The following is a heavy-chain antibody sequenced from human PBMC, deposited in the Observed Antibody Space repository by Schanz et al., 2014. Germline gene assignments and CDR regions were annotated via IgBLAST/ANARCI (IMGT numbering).Heavy chain of an antibody. Sequence: DVHLLESGGGLVQPGGSLRLSCEASGFSFGNYGMSWVRQAPGKGPEWVSAISGSGGSTYYADSVKGRFTMSRDNSKNTVHLQMSSLRVEDTAVYYCARVDSSGYFFDNWGQGTRVTVSS. CDR3: ARVDSSGYFFDN. CDR1: GFSFGNYG. J-gene: IGHJ4*02. V-gene: IGHV3-23*01. CDR2: ISGSGGST. D-gene: IGHD3-22*01.